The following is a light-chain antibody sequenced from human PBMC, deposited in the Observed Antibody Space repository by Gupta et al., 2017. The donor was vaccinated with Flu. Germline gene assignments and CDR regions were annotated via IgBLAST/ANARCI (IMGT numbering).Light chain of an antibody. CDR2: LEDSVTY. Sequence: HNDVVNSWHQQQPGKAPRFLMKLEDSVTYTKGSGVPDRFSVSISGADRYLSISNVQSEDEADYYCETWDSNTRTRFFGGGTTLTVL. J-gene: IGLJ2*01. V-gene: IGLV4-60*03. CDR1: HNDVV. CDR3: ETWDSNTRTRF.